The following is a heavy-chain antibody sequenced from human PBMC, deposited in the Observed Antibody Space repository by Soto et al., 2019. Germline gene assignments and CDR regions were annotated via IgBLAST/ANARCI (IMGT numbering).Heavy chain of an antibody. CDR1: GYTFTSYG. Sequence: ASVKVSCKASGYTFTSYGISWVRQAPGQGLEWMGWISAYNGNTNYAQKLQGRVTMTTDTSTSTAYMELRSLRSDDTAVYYCARAPDRSVVVISHYPGYFDDWGQGTLVTVSS. D-gene: IGHD3-22*01. V-gene: IGHV1-18*01. J-gene: IGHJ4*02. CDR2: ISAYNGNT. CDR3: ARAPDRSVVVISHYPGYFDD.